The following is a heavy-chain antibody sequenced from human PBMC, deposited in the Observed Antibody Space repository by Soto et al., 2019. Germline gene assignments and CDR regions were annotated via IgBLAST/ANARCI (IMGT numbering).Heavy chain of an antibody. CDR3: AKDGLDGYCTNGLCPTYRNWFDP. D-gene: IGHD2-8*01. CDR2: ISGSGGST. J-gene: IGHJ5*02. Sequence: PGGSLRLSCAASGFTFSSYAMSWVRQAPGKGLEWVSAISGSGGSTYYADPVKGRFTISRDNSKNTLYLQMNSLRAEDTAVYYYAKDGLDGYCTNGLCPTYRNWFDPWGQGTLVTVSS. V-gene: IGHV3-23*01. CDR1: GFTFSSYA.